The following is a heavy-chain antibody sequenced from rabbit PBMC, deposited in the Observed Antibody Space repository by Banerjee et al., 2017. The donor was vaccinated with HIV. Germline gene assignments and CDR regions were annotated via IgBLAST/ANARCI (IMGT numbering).Heavy chain of an antibody. D-gene: IGHD4-2*01. V-gene: IGHV1S45*01. Sequence: LEESGGGLVKPEGSLTLTCKASGFDFSSNAICWVRQAPGKGLEWIACIYAGSSGSTQYANWAKGRFTISKISSTTVTLQMTSLTAADTATYFCARDDAGVVGYDWDLWGQGTLVTVS. CDR1: GFDFSSNA. J-gene: IGHJ3*01. CDR3: ARDDAGVVGYDWDL. CDR2: IYAGSSGST.